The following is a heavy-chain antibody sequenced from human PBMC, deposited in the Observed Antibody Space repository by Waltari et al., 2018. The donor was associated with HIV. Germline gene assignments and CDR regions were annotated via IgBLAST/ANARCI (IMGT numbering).Heavy chain of an antibody. CDR3: VREKYSKLINDVLDF. CDR2: IDKKGGNT. J-gene: IGHJ3*01. CDR1: GFTFSNFH. Sequence: EVQLVESGGGLVQPGGSLRLSCAASGFTFSNFHLHWLRQAPGKGLEYVSGIDKKGGNTFYANSVKGRFTISRDNSKNMLYLQMGSLRPEDMAVYYCVREKYSKLINDVLDFWGQGTMVTVSS. V-gene: IGHV3-64*01. D-gene: IGHD5-18*01.